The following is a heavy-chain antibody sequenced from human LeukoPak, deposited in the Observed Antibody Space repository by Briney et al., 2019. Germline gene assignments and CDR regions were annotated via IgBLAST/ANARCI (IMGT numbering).Heavy chain of an antibody. CDR2: INHSGST. J-gene: IGHJ4*02. CDR1: GGSFNGYY. Sequence: PSETLSLTCAVYGGSFNGYYWSWIRQPPGKGLEWIGEINHSGSTNYNPSLKSRVTISVDTSKNQFSLKLSSVTAADTAVYYCARAIGYCSGGSCYGFDYWGQGTLVTVSS. CDR3: ARAIGYCSGGSCYGFDY. D-gene: IGHD2-15*01. V-gene: IGHV4-34*09.